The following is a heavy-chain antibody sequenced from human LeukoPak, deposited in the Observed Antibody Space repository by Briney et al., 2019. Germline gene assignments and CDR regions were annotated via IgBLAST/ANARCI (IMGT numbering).Heavy chain of an antibody. Sequence: ASVKVSCKASGYTFTSYYMHWVRQAPGQGLEWMGIINPSGGSTSYAQKFQGRVTMTRDTSTSTVYMELSSLRSEDTAVYYCARGVRYYDFWSGYYTHCYFDYWGQGTLVTVSS. J-gene: IGHJ4*02. V-gene: IGHV1-46*01. CDR2: INPSGGST. D-gene: IGHD3-3*01. CDR1: GYTFTSYY. CDR3: ARGVRYYDFWSGYYTHCYFDY.